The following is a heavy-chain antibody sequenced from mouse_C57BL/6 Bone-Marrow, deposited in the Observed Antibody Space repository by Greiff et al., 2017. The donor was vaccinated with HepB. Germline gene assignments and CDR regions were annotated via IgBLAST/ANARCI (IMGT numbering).Heavy chain of an antibody. D-gene: IGHD1-1*01. V-gene: IGHV1-64*01. CDR3: AREDYGSSPLDAMDY. Sequence: VQLQQPGAELVKPGASVKLSCKASGYTFTSYWMHWVKQRPGQGLEWIGMIHPNSGSTNYNEKFKSKATLTVDKSSSTAYMQLSSLTSEDSAVYYCAREDYGSSPLDAMDYWGQGTSVTVSS. CDR1: GYTFTSYW. CDR2: IHPNSGST. J-gene: IGHJ4*01.